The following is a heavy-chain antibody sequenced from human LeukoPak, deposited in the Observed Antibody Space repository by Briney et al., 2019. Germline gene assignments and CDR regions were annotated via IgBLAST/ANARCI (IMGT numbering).Heavy chain of an antibody. Sequence: GESLKISCKGSGYTFSNYWLAWVRQMPGKGLEWMGIVFPGDSDTRYSPSFQGQVTMSADKSISTAYLQWSSLRASDTAIYYCARRARDGYFDYWGQGTLVTVSS. CDR2: VFPGDSDT. J-gene: IGHJ4*02. CDR1: GYTFSNYW. CDR3: ARRARDGYFDY. D-gene: IGHD5-24*01. V-gene: IGHV5-51*01.